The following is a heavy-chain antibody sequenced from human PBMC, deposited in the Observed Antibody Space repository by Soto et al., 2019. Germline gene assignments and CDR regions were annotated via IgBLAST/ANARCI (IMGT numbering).Heavy chain of an antibody. D-gene: IGHD3-16*01. V-gene: IGHV1-69*13. Sequence: ASGKVSWKDSGGTFSSYAISWVRQAPGQGLEWMGGIIPIFGTANYAQKFQGRVTITADESTSTAYMELSCLRPEDPRFNHCACKTGGGSKVYWG. CDR2: IIPIFGTA. CDR1: GGTFSSYA. CDR3: ACKTGGGSKVY. J-gene: IGHJ4*01.